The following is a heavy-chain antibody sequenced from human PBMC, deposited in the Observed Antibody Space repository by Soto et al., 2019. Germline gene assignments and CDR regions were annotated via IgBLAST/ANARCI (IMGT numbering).Heavy chain of an antibody. CDR3: ARVGAYSSSWDDWYFDI. Sequence: SVKVSCTASGGTFSSYAISWVRQAPGQGLEWMGGIIPIFGTANYAQKFQGRVTITADESTSTAYMELSSLRSEDTAVYYCARVGAYSSSWDDWYFDIWGRGNLVTVSS. CDR1: GGTFSSYA. J-gene: IGHJ2*01. CDR2: IIPIFGTA. D-gene: IGHD6-13*01. V-gene: IGHV1-69*13.